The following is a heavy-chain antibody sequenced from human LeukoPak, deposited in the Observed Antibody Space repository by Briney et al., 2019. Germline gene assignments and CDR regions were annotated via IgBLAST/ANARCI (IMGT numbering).Heavy chain of an antibody. Sequence: SSETLCLTCAVSGDSISNGGHYRSWIRQNPGKGLELIGYIYDSGSTYYNPSLKSRATMSVDTSKNHFSLKLTSVTAADTALYFCARVVHLGDYVHSWGQGTLVTVSS. J-gene: IGHJ4*02. CDR3: ARVVHLGDYVHS. D-gene: IGHD2-21*01. V-gene: IGHV4-31*11. CDR1: GDSISNGGHY. CDR2: IYDSGST.